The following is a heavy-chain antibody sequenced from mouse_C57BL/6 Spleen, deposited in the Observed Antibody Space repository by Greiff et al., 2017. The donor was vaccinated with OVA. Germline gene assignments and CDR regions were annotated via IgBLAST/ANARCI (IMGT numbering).Heavy chain of an antibody. D-gene: IGHD1-1*01. CDR2: INYDGSST. CDR3: ARESTTVVGYVDY. Sequence: EVMLVESEGGLVQPGSSMKLSCTASGFTFSDYYMAWVRQVPDKGLEWVANINYDGSSTYYLDSLKSRFIISRDNAKNILYLQMSSLKSEDTTTYYCARESTTVVGYVDYWGQGTTLTVSS. V-gene: IGHV5-16*01. J-gene: IGHJ2*01. CDR1: GFTFSDYY.